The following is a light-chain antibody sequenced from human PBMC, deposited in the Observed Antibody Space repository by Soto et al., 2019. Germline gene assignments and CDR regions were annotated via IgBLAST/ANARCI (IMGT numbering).Light chain of an antibody. CDR3: SSYTSSSTYV. Sequence: QSVPTQPASVSGSPGQSITISCTGTSSDVGGYNYVSWYQQHPGKAPKLMIYEVSHRPSGVSNRFSGSKSGNTASLTISGLQAEDEADYYCSSYTSSSTYVFGTGTKVTVL. J-gene: IGLJ1*01. V-gene: IGLV2-14*01. CDR1: SSDVGGYNY. CDR2: EVS.